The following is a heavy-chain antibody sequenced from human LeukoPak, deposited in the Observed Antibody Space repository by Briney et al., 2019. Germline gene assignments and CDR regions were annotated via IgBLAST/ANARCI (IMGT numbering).Heavy chain of an antibody. CDR3: ARDAGYSSSWPYY. D-gene: IGHD6-13*01. CDR2: IYHSGSP. CDR1: DGSISSNNW. Sequence: SETLSLTCAVSDGSISSNNWWGWVRQPPGKGLEWIGEIYHSGSPNYNPSLKSRVTISVDKSRNHFSLNLSSVTAADTAVYYCARDAGYSSSWPYYWGQGTLVTVSS. J-gene: IGHJ4*02. V-gene: IGHV4-4*02.